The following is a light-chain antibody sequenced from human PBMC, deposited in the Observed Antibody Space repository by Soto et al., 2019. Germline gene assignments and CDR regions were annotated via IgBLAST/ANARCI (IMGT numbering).Light chain of an antibody. CDR2: GNI. CDR3: CSYAGESTVT. CDR1: SSNIGAGYD. J-gene: IGLJ2*01. V-gene: IGLV1-40*01. Sequence: QPVLTQPPSVSGAPGQRVTISCTGSSSNIGAGYDVHWYQQRPGTAPKLLIFGNINRPSGVPDRFSGSKSGTSASLAITGLQAEEEADYHCCSYAGESTVTFGGGTKVTVL.